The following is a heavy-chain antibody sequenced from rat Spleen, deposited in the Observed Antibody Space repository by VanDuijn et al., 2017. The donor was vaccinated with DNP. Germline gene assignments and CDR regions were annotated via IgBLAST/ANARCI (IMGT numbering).Heavy chain of an antibody. CDR2: ISYDGGST. J-gene: IGHJ2*01. CDR1: GFTFSDYS. Sequence: EVQLVESGGGLVQPGRSMKPSCAASGFTFSDYSMAWVRQAPTKGLEWVAYISYDGGSTNYGDSVKGRFTVSRENAKSSLYLQMDSLRSEDTATYYCARHVGHFDYWGQGVMVTVSS. CDR3: ARHVGHFDY. D-gene: IGHD1-12*01. V-gene: IGHV5-22*01.